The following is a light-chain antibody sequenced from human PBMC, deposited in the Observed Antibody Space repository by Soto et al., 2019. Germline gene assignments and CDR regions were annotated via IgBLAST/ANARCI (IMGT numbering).Light chain of an antibody. V-gene: IGLV2-14*01. CDR3: SSYTSSSIDYV. CDR2: EVS. CDR1: SSDVGGYNY. J-gene: IGLJ1*01. Sequence: QSVLTQPASVSGSPVQSITISCTGTSSDVGGYNYVSWYQQHPGKAPKLMIYEVSNRPSGVSNRFSGSKSGNTASLTISGLQAEDGADYYCSSYTSSSIDYVFGTGTQLTVL.